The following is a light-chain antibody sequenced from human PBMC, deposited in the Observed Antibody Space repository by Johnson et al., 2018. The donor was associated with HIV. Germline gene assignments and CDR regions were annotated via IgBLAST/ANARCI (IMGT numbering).Light chain of an antibody. J-gene: IGLJ1*01. CDR1: SSNIGNNY. V-gene: IGLV1-51*01. CDR3: GTWDNSLGANYV. Sequence: QSVLTQPPSVSAAPGQKVTISCSGSSSNIGNNYVSWYQQLPGTAPKLLIYDNNKRPSGIPDRFSGSKSGTSATLGITGLQTGDEADYYCGTWDNSLGANYVFGIGTKVTVL. CDR2: DNN.